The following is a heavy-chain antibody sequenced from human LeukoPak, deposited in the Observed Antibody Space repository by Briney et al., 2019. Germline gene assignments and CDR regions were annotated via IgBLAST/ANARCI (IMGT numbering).Heavy chain of an antibody. Sequence: SETLSLTCTVSGGSISSGGYYWSWIRQPPGKGLEWIGYIYYSGSTYYNPSLKSRVTMSVDTSKNQFSLKLSSVTAVDTAVYYCARKHSSGYWFDPWGQGTLVTVSS. V-gene: IGHV4-61*08. D-gene: IGHD3-22*01. CDR2: IYYSGST. J-gene: IGHJ5*02. CDR3: ARKHSSGYWFDP. CDR1: GGSISSGGYY.